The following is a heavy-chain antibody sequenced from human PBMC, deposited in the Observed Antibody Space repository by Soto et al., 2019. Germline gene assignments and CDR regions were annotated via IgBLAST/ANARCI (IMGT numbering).Heavy chain of an antibody. CDR2: ISAYNGNT. V-gene: IGHV1-18*01. D-gene: IGHD2-2*01. CDR1: GYTFTSYG. CDR3: AISTEYCSSTSCPSPF. J-gene: IGHJ3*01. Sequence: QVPLVQSGAEVKKPGASVKVSCKASGYTFTSYGISWVRQAPGQGLEWMGWISAYNGNTNYAQKLQGRVTMTTEASTRTAYMELRSLRSDDTAVYYCAISTEYCSSTSCPSPFWGPGTMVPVSS.